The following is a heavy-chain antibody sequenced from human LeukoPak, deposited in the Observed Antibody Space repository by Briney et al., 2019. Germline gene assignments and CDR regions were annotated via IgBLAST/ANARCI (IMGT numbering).Heavy chain of an antibody. Sequence: SETLSLTCAVYGGSFSGYYWSWIRQPPGKGLEWIGEINHSGSTNYNPSLKSRVTISVDTSKNQFSLKLSSVTAADTAVYYCARGRVLLALDYWGQGTLDTVSS. CDR2: INHSGST. CDR3: ARGRVLLALDY. V-gene: IGHV4-34*01. D-gene: IGHD2-15*01. CDR1: GGSFSGYY. J-gene: IGHJ4*02.